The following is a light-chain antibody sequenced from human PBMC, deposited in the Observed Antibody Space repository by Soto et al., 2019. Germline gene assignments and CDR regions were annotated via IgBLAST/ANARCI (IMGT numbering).Light chain of an antibody. Sequence: AIRMTQSPSSLSASTGDRVTITCRASQGISSYLAWYQQKPGKAPKLLIYAASTLQSGVPSRFRGSGSGTDFTLTISCLQSEDFATYYCQQYYSYPLVFGPGTKVDIK. J-gene: IGKJ3*01. V-gene: IGKV1-8*01. CDR1: QGISSY. CDR2: AAS. CDR3: QQYYSYPLV.